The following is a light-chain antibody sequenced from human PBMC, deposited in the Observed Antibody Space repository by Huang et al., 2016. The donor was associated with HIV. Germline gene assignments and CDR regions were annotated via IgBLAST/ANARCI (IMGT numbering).Light chain of an antibody. CDR2: AAS. J-gene: IGKJ3*01. Sequence: DIQLTQSPSSLSASVGDRVTITCRASQSISSYVNWFQQKTGKAPKLLIFAASSLDSGFPSSFSGSGSETDFTLTISILQPEDFATYYCQQSYDIPLTFGPGTKVDIK. CDR3: QQSYDIPLT. CDR1: QSISSY. V-gene: IGKV1-39*01.